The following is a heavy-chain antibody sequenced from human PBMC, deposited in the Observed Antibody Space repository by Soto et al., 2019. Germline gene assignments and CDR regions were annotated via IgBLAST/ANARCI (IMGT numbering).Heavy chain of an antibody. V-gene: IGHV4-59*11. CDR2: IYYNRNT. J-gene: IGHJ4*02. Sequence: QVQLQESGPGLVKSSETLSLTCSVSGGSISNHYWSWIRQPPGKGLEWIGYIYYNRNTNYNPSLKSRVTMSVDTSRNQISLKLTTVTAADTAVYYCTRANWYSEYWGQGTLVTVSS. CDR3: TRANWYSEY. D-gene: IGHD7-27*01. CDR1: GGSISNHY.